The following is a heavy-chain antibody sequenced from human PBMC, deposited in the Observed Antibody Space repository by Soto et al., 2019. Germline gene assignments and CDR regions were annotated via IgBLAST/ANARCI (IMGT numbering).Heavy chain of an antibody. D-gene: IGHD2-15*01. V-gene: IGHV3-74*02. J-gene: IGHJ4*02. CDR1: GFTFSSYW. CDR2: IDSDGSRI. CDR3: VRTSLVVAVATREDF. Sequence: EVQLVESGGGLVQPGGSLRLSCAASGFTFSSYWMHWVRQAPGKGLVWVSRIDSDGSRINYADFVKGRFTISRDNAKNTVYLHMNSLTAEETAVYYCVRTSLVVAVATREDFWGQGTLVTFSS.